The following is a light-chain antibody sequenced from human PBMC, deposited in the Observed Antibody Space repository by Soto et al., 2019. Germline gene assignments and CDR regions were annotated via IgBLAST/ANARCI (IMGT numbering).Light chain of an antibody. V-gene: IGLV1-40*01. J-gene: IGLJ1*01. CDR3: QSYDRSLRTYV. Sequence: QSVLTQPPSVSGAPGQRVTISCSGSSSNIGAGYDVNWYRQLPGTATKLLIYGNSDRPSGVPDRFSGSKSGTSASLAITGLQAEDEADYFCQSYDRSLRTYVFGTATKLTVL. CDR2: GNS. CDR1: SSNIGAGYD.